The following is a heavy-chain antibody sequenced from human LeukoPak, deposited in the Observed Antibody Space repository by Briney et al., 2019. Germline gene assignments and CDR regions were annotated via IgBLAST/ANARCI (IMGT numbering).Heavy chain of an antibody. Sequence: PGGSLRLSCAASGFTFSSYAMSWVRQAPGKGLEWVSAISGSGGSTYYADSVKGRFTISRDNSKNTLYLQMNSLRAEDTAVYYCAKGRRGPPVVVVTATGGYFDYWGQGTPVTVSS. CDR1: GFTFSSYA. V-gene: IGHV3-23*01. D-gene: IGHD2-21*02. J-gene: IGHJ4*02. CDR2: ISGSGGST. CDR3: AKGRRGPPVVVVTATGGYFDY.